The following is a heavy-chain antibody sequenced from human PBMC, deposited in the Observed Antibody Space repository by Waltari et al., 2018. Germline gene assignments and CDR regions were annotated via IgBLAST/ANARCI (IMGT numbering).Heavy chain of an antibody. Sequence: LQLQESGPGLVKPSETLSLTCTVSGGSISSSSYYWGWIRQPPGKGLEWVSAISGSGGSTYYADSVKGRFTISRDNSKNTLYLQMNSLRAEDTAVYYCAKTFRGSITMIPNGMDVWGQGTTVTVSS. J-gene: IGHJ6*02. CDR1: GGSISSSSYY. CDR3: AKTFRGSITMIPNGMDV. V-gene: IGHV3-23*01. CDR2: ISGSGGST. D-gene: IGHD3-22*01.